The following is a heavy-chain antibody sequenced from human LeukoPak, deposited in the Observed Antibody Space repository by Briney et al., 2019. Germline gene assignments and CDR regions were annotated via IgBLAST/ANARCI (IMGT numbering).Heavy chain of an antibody. CDR2: INHSGNT. Sequence: SETLSLTCAVYGGSFSGYYWSWIRQPPGKGLEWIGEINHSGNTNYNPSLKSRVTISVDTSKNQFSLKLSSVTAADTAVYYCARNTMVRGVIITRVYFQHWGQGTLVTVSS. CDR3: ARNTMVRGVIITRVYFQH. D-gene: IGHD3-10*01. CDR1: GGSFSGYY. J-gene: IGHJ1*01. V-gene: IGHV4-34*01.